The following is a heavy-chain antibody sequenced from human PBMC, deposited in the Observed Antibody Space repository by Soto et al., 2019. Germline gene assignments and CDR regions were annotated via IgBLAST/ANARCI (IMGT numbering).Heavy chain of an antibody. CDR2: IYSGGST. D-gene: IGHD3-3*01. Sequence: PGGSLRLSCAASGFTVSSNYMSWVRQAPGKGLEWVSVIYSGGSTYYADSVKGRFTISRDNSKNTLYLQMNSLRAEDTAVYYCARVVTIFGPGGNWFDPWGQGTLVTAPQ. CDR3: ARVVTIFGPGGNWFDP. J-gene: IGHJ5*02. V-gene: IGHV3-53*01. CDR1: GFTVSSNY.